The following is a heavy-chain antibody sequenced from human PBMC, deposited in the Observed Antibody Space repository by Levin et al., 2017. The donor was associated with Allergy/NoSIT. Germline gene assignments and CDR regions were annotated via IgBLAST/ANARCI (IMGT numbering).Heavy chain of an antibody. CDR3: AAGAGGYSSGWSTYYYYGMDV. D-gene: IGHD6-19*01. CDR2: IVVGSGNT. CDR1: GFTFTSSS. J-gene: IGHJ6*02. Sequence: SVKVSCKASGFTFTSSSLHWVRQARGQRLEWIGWIVVGSGNTNYAQKFQERVTITRDMSTSTAYMELSSLRSEDTAVYYCAAGAGGYSSGWSTYYYYGMDVWGQGTTVTVSS. V-gene: IGHV1-58*01.